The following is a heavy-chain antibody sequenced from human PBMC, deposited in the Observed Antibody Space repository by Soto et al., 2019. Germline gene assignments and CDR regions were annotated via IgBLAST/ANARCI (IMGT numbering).Heavy chain of an antibody. CDR1: GDSVSSNSAA. V-gene: IGHV6-1*01. CDR2: TYYRSKWYN. D-gene: IGHD3-9*01. J-gene: IGHJ4*02. Sequence: SQTLSLTCAISGDSVSSNSAAWNWIRQSPSRGLEWLGRTYYRSKWYNDYAVSVKSRITINPDTSKNQFSLQLNSVTPEDTAVYYCARVVKDYDILTGYYTWYYFDYWGQGTLVTVSS. CDR3: ARVVKDYDILTGYYTWYYFDY.